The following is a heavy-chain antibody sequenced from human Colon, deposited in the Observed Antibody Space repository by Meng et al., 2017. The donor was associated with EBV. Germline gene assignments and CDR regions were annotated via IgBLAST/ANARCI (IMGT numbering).Heavy chain of an antibody. Sequence: EVQRLGSGGGLVQPGGSLRLSCAASGFTFSSYAMSWVRQAPGKGLEWVSAMSGSGGSTYYADSVKGRFTISRDNSKNTLYLQVNSLRVEDTALYYCAQGGLYSSTWGQYWGQGTLVTVSS. D-gene: IGHD6-13*01. V-gene: IGHV3-23*01. CDR3: AQGGLYSSTWGQY. CDR2: MSGSGGST. J-gene: IGHJ1*01. CDR1: GFTFSSYA.